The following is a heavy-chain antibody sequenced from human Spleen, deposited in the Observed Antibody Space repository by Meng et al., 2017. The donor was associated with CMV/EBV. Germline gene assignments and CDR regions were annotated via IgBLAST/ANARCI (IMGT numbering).Heavy chain of an antibody. J-gene: IGHJ3*02. V-gene: IGHV3-49*04. CDR3: TREFCRSSSCYMGDAFDI. Sequence: GGSLRLSCAASGFTFSSYAMSWVRQAPGKGLEWVSFIRSKAYGETIEYAASVKGRFTISRDDSKSIAYLQMNSLRAEDTAVYYCTREFCRSSSCYMGDAFDIWGQGTMVTVSS. CDR1: GFTFSSYA. CDR2: IRSKAYGETI. D-gene: IGHD2-2*02.